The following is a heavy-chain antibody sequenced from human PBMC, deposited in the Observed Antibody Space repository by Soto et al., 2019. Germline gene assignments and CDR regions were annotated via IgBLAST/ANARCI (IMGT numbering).Heavy chain of an antibody. CDR2: IGVTAGST. CDR3: AKDSLGGMGTVMMPGTD. CDR1: RFTFSNFA. D-gene: IGHD4-17*01. V-gene: IGHV3-23*01. Sequence: AHLSESGGGLQQPGGSLKLSCEASRFTFSNFAMSWVRQAPGKGLEWISTIGVTAGSTYYTDSVRGRFTISRDNSKNTLYLQMNDLRADDTALYYCAKDSLGGMGTVMMPGTDWGQGTLVTVSS. J-gene: IGHJ4*02.